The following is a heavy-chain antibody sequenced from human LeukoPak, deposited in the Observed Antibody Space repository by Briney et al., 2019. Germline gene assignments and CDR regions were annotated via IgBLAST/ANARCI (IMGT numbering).Heavy chain of an antibody. CDR3: ARVLLWFGAVLGYGMDV. J-gene: IGHJ6*02. V-gene: IGHV3-30*04. CDR1: GFTFSSYA. CDR2: ISYDGSNK. D-gene: IGHD3-10*01. Sequence: PGRSLRLSCAASGFTFSSYAMHWVRQAPGKGLEWVAVISYDGSNKYYADSVKGRFTISRDNSKNTLYLQMNSLRAEDTAVYYCARVLLWFGAVLGYGMDVWGQGTTVTVSS.